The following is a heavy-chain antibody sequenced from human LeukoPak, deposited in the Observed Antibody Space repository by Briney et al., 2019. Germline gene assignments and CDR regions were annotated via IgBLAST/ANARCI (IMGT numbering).Heavy chain of an antibody. CDR2: ISGSGGST. CDR1: GFTFSSYA. CDR3: ATSHPPITIFGVVTPRYFQH. Sequence: GGSLRLSCAASGFTFSSYAMSWVRQAPGKRLEWVSAISGSGGSTYYADSVKGRFTISRDNSKNTLYLQMNSLRAEDTAVYYCATSHPPITIFGVVTPRYFQHWGQGTLVTVSS. V-gene: IGHV3-23*01. D-gene: IGHD3-3*01. J-gene: IGHJ1*01.